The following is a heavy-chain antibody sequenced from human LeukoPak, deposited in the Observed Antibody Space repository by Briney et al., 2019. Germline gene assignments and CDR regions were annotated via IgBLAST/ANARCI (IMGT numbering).Heavy chain of an antibody. CDR2: LYPDDSDT. V-gene: IGHV5-51*01. J-gene: IGHJ3*02. CDR1: GYSFINYW. D-gene: IGHD3-10*01. Sequence: GESLKISCQGSGYSFINYWIGWVRQMPGKGLEWMGILYPDDSDTRYGPSFQGQVTISADKSTSTAYLQWSSLKASDTAMYYCATTSMIRGYAFNIWGQGTMVTVSS. CDR3: ATTSMIRGYAFNI.